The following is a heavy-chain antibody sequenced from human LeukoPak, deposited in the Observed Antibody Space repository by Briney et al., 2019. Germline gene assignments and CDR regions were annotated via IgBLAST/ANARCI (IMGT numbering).Heavy chain of an antibody. CDR2: ISAYNGNT. J-gene: IGHJ4*02. Sequence: ASVKVSCKASGYTFNSYGISWVRQAPGQGLEWMGWISAYNGNTNYPQKVQGRVTMTTDTSTSTAYMELRSLRSDDTAVYYCARTHCEGDCFSAIRYWGQGTPVTVSS. CDR1: GYTFNSYG. V-gene: IGHV1-18*01. D-gene: IGHD2-21*02. CDR3: ARTHCEGDCFSAIRY.